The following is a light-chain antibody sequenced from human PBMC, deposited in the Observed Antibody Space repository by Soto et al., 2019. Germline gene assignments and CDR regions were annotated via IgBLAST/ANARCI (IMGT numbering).Light chain of an antibody. CDR2: GAS. CDR1: QSVSSSY. CDR3: QQYGSSPRVFT. J-gene: IGKJ3*01. V-gene: IGKV3-20*01. Sequence: EIVLTQSPGTLSLSPGERATLSCRASQSVSSSYLAWYQQKPGKAPRLLIYGASSRATGIPDRFSGSGSGTDFTLTISRLEPEYFAVYYCQQYGSSPRVFTFCPWSKVYIK.